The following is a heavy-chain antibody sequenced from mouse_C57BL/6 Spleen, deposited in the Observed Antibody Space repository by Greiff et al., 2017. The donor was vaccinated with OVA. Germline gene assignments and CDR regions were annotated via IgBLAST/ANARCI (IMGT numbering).Heavy chain of an antibody. D-gene: IGHD5-1*01. Sequence: QVQLQQPGAELVRPGSSVKLSCKASGYTFTSYWMHWVKQRPIQGLEWIGNIDPSDSETHYNQKFKDKATLTVDKSSSTAYMQLSSLTSEDSAVYYCARAEYPYYFDYWGQGTTLTVSS. CDR1: GYTFTSYW. CDR2: IDPSDSET. J-gene: IGHJ2*01. V-gene: IGHV1-52*01. CDR3: ARAEYPYYFDY.